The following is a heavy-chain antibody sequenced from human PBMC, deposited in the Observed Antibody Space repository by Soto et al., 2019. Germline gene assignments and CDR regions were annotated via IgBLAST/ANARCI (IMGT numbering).Heavy chain of an antibody. CDR3: VSLSTNYLGVDV. CDR2: IYYSGST. D-gene: IGHD3-16*02. V-gene: IGHV4-39*01. CDR1: GGSISHTPYF. J-gene: IGHJ6*02. Sequence: SETLSLTCTVSGGSISHTPYFWGWIRQPPGKGQEWIGNIYYSGSTYYNPSLKSRVTISVDTSKNQLSLKLTSVTAADTAVFYCVSLSTNYLGVDVWGQGTMVTVSS.